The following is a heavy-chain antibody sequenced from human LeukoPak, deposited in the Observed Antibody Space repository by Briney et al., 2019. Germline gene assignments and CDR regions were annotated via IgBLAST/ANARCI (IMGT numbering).Heavy chain of an antibody. J-gene: IGHJ4*02. Sequence: GGSLRLSCAASGFTFSNAWMSWVRQAPGKGLEWVGRIKSKTDGGTTDYAAPVKGRFTISRDDSKNTLYLQMNSLKTEDTAVYYCTTEYYYDSGGYYYFDYWGQGTLVTVSS. CDR3: TTEYYYDSGGYYYFDY. CDR2: IKSKTDGGTT. CDR1: GFTFSNAW. D-gene: IGHD3-22*01. V-gene: IGHV3-15*01.